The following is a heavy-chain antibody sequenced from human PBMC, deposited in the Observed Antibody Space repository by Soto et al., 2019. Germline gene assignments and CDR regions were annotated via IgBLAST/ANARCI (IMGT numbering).Heavy chain of an antibody. Sequence: PSETLSLTCAVSGDFITNNNWWTWVRQPPGKGLEWIGEIFHRGSTTINPSLKSRLTISVDRSRNQFSLNLTSVTAADTAVYYCARRRYYASDYPGTDVWGRGTTVTVSS. CDR1: GDFITNNNW. J-gene: IGHJ6*02. V-gene: IGHV4-4*02. CDR3: ARRRYYASDYPGTDV. D-gene: IGHD3-22*01. CDR2: IFHRGST.